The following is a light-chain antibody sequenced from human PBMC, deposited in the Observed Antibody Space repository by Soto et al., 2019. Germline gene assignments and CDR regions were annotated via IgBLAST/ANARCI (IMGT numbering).Light chain of an antibody. Sequence: EIVLTQSPGTLSSSPGERATLSCRASQSVSSSYLAWYQQKPGQAPRLLIYGASSRATGIPDRFSGSGSGTDFTLTISRLVPEDFAVYYCQQYGSSPRTFGQGTKVEIK. CDR1: QSVSSSY. CDR2: GAS. CDR3: QQYGSSPRT. V-gene: IGKV3-20*01. J-gene: IGKJ1*01.